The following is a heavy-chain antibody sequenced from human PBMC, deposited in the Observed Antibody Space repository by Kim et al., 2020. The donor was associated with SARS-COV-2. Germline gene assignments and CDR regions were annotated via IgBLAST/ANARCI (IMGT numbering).Heavy chain of an antibody. V-gene: IGHV1-69*13. J-gene: IGHJ6*02. CDR2: IIPIFGTA. D-gene: IGHD2-2*01. CDR3: ARENCSSTSCYLSYYYYGMDV. Sequence: SVKVSCKASGGTFSSYAISWVRQAPGQGLEWMGGIIPIFGTANYAQKFQGRVTITADESTSTAYMELSSLRSEDTAVYYCARENCSSTSCYLSYYYYGMDVWGQGTTVTVSS. CDR1: GGTFSSYA.